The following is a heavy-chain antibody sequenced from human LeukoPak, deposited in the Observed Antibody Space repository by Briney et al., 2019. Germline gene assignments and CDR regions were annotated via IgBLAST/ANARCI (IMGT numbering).Heavy chain of an antibody. CDR2: INPSGGST. CDR1: GYTFTSYY. D-gene: IGHD2-15*01. Sequence: GASVKVSCKASGYTFTSYYMHWVRQAPGQGLEWMGIINPSGGSTSYAQKFQGRVTMTRDMSTGRVYMELSSLRSEDTAVYYCARLYCSGGSCYSKGWFDPWGQGTLVTVSS. CDR3: ARLYCSGGSCYSKGWFDP. J-gene: IGHJ5*02. V-gene: IGHV1-46*01.